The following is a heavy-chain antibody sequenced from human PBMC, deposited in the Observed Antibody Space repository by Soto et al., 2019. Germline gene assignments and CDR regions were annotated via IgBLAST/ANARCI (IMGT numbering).Heavy chain of an antibody. CDR1: GYTFTSYG. Sequence: ASVKVSCKASGYTFTSYGISWVRQAPGQGLEWMGWISAYNGNTNYAQKLQGRVTMTTDTSTSTAYMELRSLRSDDRAVYYCGRCIPAADTTWFPPWAQEPLVPV. CDR3: GRCIPAADTTWFPP. V-gene: IGHV1-18*01. J-gene: IGHJ5*02. CDR2: ISAYNGNT. D-gene: IGHD2-2*02.